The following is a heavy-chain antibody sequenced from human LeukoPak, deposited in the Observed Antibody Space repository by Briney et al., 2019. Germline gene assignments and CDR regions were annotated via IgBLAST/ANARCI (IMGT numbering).Heavy chain of an antibody. CDR2: ISTDGSIT. CDR1: GFTFSGHW. V-gene: IGHV3-74*01. D-gene: IGHD1-26*01. CDR3: ARDIGRAPDH. J-gene: IGHJ4*02. Sequence: GGSLRLSCAASGFTFSGHWIHRVRQVPGKGLVWVSIISTDGSITRYADSVKGRFTVTRDNAKNTLYLEMNGLRAEDTAVYFCARDIGRAPDHWGQGTLVIVSS.